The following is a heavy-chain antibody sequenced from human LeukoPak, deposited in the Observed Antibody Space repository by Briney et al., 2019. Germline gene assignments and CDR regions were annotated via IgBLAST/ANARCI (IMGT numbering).Heavy chain of an antibody. D-gene: IGHD3-10*01. CDR1: GFTFRDYN. CDR2: ITDSGSTI. CDR3: ARTPSSINYYGLGGHLYYYYYYMDV. V-gene: IGHV3-11*01. J-gene: IGHJ6*03. Sequence: GGSLRLSCAASGFTFRDYNMNWVRQAPGKGLEWVSYITDSGSTIHYADSVNGRFTISRDNAKNSLYLQMNSLRAEDTAVYYCARTPSSINYYGLGGHLYYYYYYMDVWGQGTTVTVSS.